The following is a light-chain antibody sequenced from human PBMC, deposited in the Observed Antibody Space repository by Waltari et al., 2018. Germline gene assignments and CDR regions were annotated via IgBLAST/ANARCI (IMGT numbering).Light chain of an antibody. J-gene: IGKJ1*01. CDR1: QSVGRY. Sequence: EIVLTQSPGTLSLSPGERATLSCRASQSVGRYLAWYQQKPGQAPRLFIYGASTRATGIPDRFSGSGSGTDFSLIISRLEPEDFAVYFCQKYEALPATFGQGTKVEIK. V-gene: IGKV3-20*01. CDR2: GAS. CDR3: QKYEALPAT.